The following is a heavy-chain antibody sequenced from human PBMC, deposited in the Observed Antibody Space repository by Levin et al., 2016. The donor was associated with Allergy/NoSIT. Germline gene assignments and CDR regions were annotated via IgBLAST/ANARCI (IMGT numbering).Heavy chain of an antibody. D-gene: IGHD3-22*01. Sequence: WIRQPPGKGLEWVSYISSSSSYTNYADSVKGRFTISRDNAKNSLYLQMNSLRAEDTAVYYCASYDSSGYRDAFDIWGQGTMVTVSS. CDR3: ASYDSSGYRDAFDI. V-gene: IGHV3-11*06. CDR2: ISSSSSYT. J-gene: IGHJ3*02.